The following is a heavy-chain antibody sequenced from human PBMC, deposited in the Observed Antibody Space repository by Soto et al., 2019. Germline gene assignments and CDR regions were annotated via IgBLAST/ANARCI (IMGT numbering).Heavy chain of an antibody. D-gene: IGHD2-2*01. J-gene: IGHJ4*02. CDR2: IIPIFGTA. Sequence: QVQLVQSGAEVKKPGSSVKVSCKASGGTFSSYAISWVRQAPGQGLEWMGGIIPIFGTANYAQKFQGRVTITADESPSPVYMEQSSLRSDDTAVYYCARGGYCSSTSCYFDYWGQGTLVTVSS. CDR1: GGTFSSYA. V-gene: IGHV1-69*01. CDR3: ARGGYCSSTSCYFDY.